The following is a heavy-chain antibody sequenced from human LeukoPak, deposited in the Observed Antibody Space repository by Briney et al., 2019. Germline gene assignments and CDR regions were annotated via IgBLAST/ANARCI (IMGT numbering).Heavy chain of an antibody. V-gene: IGHV1-69*13. CDR2: ITPIFGTA. CDR3: ARGYYSRKRIAARPYYYYYMDV. Sequence: GASVKVSCKASGGTFSSYAISWVRQAPGQGLEWMGGITPIFGTANYAQKFQGRVTITADESTSTAYMELSSLRSEDTAVYYCARGYYSRKRIAARPYYYYYMDVWGKGTTVTVSS. CDR1: GGTFSSYA. J-gene: IGHJ6*03. D-gene: IGHD6-6*01.